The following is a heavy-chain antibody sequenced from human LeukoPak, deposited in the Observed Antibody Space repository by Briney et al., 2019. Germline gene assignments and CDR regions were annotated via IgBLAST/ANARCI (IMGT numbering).Heavy chain of an antibody. CDR2: IYSGGST. CDR3: ARDQTVPPGDAFDI. Sequence: GGSLRPSCAASGFTVSSNYMSWVRQAPGKGLEWVSVIYSGGSTYYEDSVKGRFTISRDNSKNTLYLQMNSLRAEDTAVYYCARDQTVPPGDAFDIWGQGTMVTVSS. J-gene: IGHJ3*02. V-gene: IGHV3-53*01. CDR1: GFTVSSNY. D-gene: IGHD4-17*01.